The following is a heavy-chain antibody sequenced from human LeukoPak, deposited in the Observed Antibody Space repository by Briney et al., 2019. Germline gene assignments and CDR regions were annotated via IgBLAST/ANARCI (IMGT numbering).Heavy chain of an antibody. CDR3: ARDRGMATAAFDI. CDR1: GGSISSGGYS. D-gene: IGHD5-12*01. J-gene: IGHJ3*02. Sequence: SETLSLTCAVSGGSISSGGYSWSWIRQPPGKGLEWIGYIYHSGSTYYNPSLKSRVTISVDRSKNQFSLKLSSVTAADAAVYYCARDRGMATAAFDIWGQGTMVTVSS. CDR2: IYHSGST. V-gene: IGHV4-30-2*01.